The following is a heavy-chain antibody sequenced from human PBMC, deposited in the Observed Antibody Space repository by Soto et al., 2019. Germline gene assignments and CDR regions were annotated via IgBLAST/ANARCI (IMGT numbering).Heavy chain of an antibody. Sequence: GGSLRLSCAASGFTFSSYAMSWVRQAPGKGLEWVSAISCSGGSTYYADSVKGRFTISRDNSKNTLYLQMNSLRAEDTAVYYCANALTTSYYYYGMDVWGQGTTVTVSS. V-gene: IGHV3-23*01. CDR3: ANALTTSYYYYGMDV. CDR1: GFTFSSYA. D-gene: IGHD4-17*01. J-gene: IGHJ6*02. CDR2: ISCSGGST.